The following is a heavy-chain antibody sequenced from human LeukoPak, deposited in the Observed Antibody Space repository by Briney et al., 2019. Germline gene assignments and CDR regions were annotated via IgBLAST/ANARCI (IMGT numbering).Heavy chain of an antibody. J-gene: IGHJ6*03. V-gene: IGHV3-21*01. Sequence: GGSLRLSCAASGFTFSSYSMNWVRQAPGKGLEWVSSISSSSSYIYYADSVKGRFTISRDNAKNSLYLQMNSLRVEDTAVYYCARVWYSSSWSPAGYYMDVWGKGTTVTVSS. D-gene: IGHD6-13*01. CDR2: ISSSSSYI. CDR1: GFTFSSYS. CDR3: ARVWYSSSWSPAGYYMDV.